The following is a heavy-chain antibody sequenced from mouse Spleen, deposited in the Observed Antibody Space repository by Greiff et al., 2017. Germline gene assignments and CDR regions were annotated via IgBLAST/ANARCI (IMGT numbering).Heavy chain of an antibody. CDR3: ARGRDWFAY. Sequence: VQLQQSGAELAKPGASVKLSCKASGYTFTSYWMHWVKQRPGQGLEWIGEIDPSDSYTNYNQKFKGKATLTVDTSSSTAYMQLSSLTSEDSAVYYCARGRDWFAYWGQGTLVTVSA. J-gene: IGHJ3*01. CDR1: GYTFTSYW. V-gene: IGHV1-50*01. CDR2: IDPSDSYT.